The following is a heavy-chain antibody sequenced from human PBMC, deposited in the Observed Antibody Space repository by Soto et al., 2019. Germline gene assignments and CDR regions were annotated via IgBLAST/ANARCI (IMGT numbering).Heavy chain of an antibody. Sequence: PSETLSLTCAVYGGPFSGYYWNWIRQPPGKGLEWIGEINHSGSTNYNPSLKSRVTISVDTSKNQFSLKLSSVTAADTAVYYCATGGRLSYYYYYYLDVWGKGTTVTVSS. CDR2: INHSGST. CDR1: GGPFSGYY. CDR3: ATGGRLSYYYYYYLDV. D-gene: IGHD3-16*01. J-gene: IGHJ6*03. V-gene: IGHV4-34*01.